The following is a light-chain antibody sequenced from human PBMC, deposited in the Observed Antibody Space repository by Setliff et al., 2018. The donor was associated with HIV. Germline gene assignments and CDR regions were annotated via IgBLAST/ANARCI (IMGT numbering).Light chain of an antibody. Sequence: QEVTISCSGSSSNIGSNTVNWYQQLPGTAPKLLIYSSNVRPSRVPDRSSGSKSGTSASLAISGLQAEDEADYYCAAWDDSLTGYVFGTGTKVTVL. V-gene: IGLV1-44*01. J-gene: IGLJ1*01. CDR1: SSNIGSNT. CDR2: SSN. CDR3: AAWDDSLTGYV.